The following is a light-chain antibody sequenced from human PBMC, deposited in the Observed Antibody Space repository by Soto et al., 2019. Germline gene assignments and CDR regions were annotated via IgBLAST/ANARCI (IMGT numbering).Light chain of an antibody. Sequence: EIVLTQSPGTLSLSPGERATLSCRASQSVSSSYLAWYQRRPGQAPRLLIYGASSRATGIPDRFSGSGSGTDFTLTISRLETEDFAVYYCQQYRNSPWTFGQGTKVDNK. CDR3: QQYRNSPWT. J-gene: IGKJ1*01. CDR2: GAS. V-gene: IGKV3-20*01. CDR1: QSVSSSY.